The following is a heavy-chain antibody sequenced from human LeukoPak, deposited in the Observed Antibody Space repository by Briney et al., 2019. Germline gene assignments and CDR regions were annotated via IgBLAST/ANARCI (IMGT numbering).Heavy chain of an antibody. V-gene: IGHV4-34*01. CDR2: INHSGST. CDR1: GGPFSGYY. D-gene: IGHD6-13*01. J-gene: IGHJ6*03. CDR3: ARGGSGYSSSWLPRRYMDV. Sequence: PSETLSLACAVYGGPFSGYYWSWIRQPPGKGLEWIGEINHSGSTNYNPSLKSRVTISVDTSKNQFSLKLSSVTAADTAVYYCARGGSGYSSSWLPRRYMDVWGRGTTVTVSS.